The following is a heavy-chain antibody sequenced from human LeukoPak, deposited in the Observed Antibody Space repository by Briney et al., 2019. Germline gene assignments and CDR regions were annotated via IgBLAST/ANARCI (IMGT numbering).Heavy chain of an antibody. J-gene: IGHJ4*02. CDR3: ARDSRGDALRVGATYYFDY. Sequence: ASVKVSCKASGYTFTDYYMHWARQAPGQGLGWMGWINPNNGGTKYAQKFQGRVTMTRDTSISTAYMEVSSLRSDDTAVYYCARDSRGDALRVGATYYFDYWGQGTLVTVSS. CDR2: INPNNGGT. CDR1: GYTFTDYY. D-gene: IGHD1-26*01. V-gene: IGHV1-2*02.